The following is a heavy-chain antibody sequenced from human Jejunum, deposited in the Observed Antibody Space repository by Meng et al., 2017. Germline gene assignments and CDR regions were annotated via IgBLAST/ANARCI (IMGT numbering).Heavy chain of an antibody. J-gene: IGHJ4*01. CDR3: ARGAGSYSPFAY. D-gene: IGHD1-26*01. CDR2: IYHSGTT. CDR1: GYSISSAYY. Sequence: SETLSLTCAVSGYSISSAYYWGWIRQPPGKGLEWIGSIYHSGTTYYNPSLKSRVTVSIDASKNQFSLKLSSVTAADTAVYYCARGAGSYSPFAYWGHGNRV. V-gene: IGHV4-38-2*01.